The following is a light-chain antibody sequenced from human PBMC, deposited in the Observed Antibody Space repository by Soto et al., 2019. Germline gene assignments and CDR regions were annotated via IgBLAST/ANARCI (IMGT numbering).Light chain of an antibody. CDR3: ATWDSALRALA. CDR2: DTT. Sequence: QSVLTQPPSVSAAPGQRVTITCFGSSSNIGKNFVSWYQQFPGTAPKLLIYDTTQRPSGIPDRVSGSKSGTSATLGITGLQTADEDDYYCATWDSALRALAFGTGTKLTVL. CDR1: SSNIGKNF. J-gene: IGLJ1*01. V-gene: IGLV1-51*01.